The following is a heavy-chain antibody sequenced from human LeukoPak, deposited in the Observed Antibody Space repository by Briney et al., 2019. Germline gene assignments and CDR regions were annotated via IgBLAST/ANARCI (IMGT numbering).Heavy chain of an antibody. J-gene: IGHJ4*02. CDR1: GFTFSSYW. D-gene: IGHD5-18*01. Sequence: GGSLRLSCAASGFTFSSYWMHWVRQAPGKGLEWVSGIGWNSRYIDCADSVKGRFTISRDNAKNSLYLQMNSLRAEDTALYYCAKDTTRDTAMVTDYWGQGTLVTVSS. CDR2: IGWNSRYI. CDR3: AKDTTRDTAMVTDY. V-gene: IGHV3-9*01.